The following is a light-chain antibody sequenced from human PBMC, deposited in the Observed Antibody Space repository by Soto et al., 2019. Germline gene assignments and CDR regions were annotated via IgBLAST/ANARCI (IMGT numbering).Light chain of an antibody. CDR2: DAS. Sequence: TITAAVGGIGNITSRASQSISRWLAWYQQKSGKAPKFLIYDASSLESGVPSRFSGSGSWTEFTLPIRSPHPDDFATYYCQQYNSYPWTFGQGTKVDIK. CDR1: QSISRW. J-gene: IGKJ1*01. V-gene: IGKV1-5*01. CDR3: QQYNSYPWT.